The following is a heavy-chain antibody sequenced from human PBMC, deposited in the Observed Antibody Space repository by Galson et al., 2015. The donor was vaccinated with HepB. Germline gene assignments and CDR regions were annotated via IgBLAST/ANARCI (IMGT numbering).Heavy chain of an antibody. Sequence: SLRLSCAASGFTFSNYYMNWVRQAPGKGLEWVATIKQDGSETYYVDSVEGRFTISRDNTKNSLYLQMNSLRAEDAALYYCAGEGPRGLVYDLGRGYYYYYYGMDVWGQVTTVTVSS. CDR3: AGEGPRGLVYDLGRGYYYYYYGMDV. D-gene: IGHD5/OR15-5a*01. V-gene: IGHV3-7*03. CDR1: GFTFSNYY. J-gene: IGHJ6*02. CDR2: IKQDGSET.